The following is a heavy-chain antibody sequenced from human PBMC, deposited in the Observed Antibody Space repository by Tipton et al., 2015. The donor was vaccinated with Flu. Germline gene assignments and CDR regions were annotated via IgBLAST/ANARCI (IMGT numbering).Heavy chain of an antibody. J-gene: IGHJ5*02. V-gene: IGHV4-38-2*01. D-gene: IGHD4-11*01. CDR3: ARRDHSNYVSEPKNWFDP. Sequence: TLSLTCSVSGDSIGNGYYWGWIRQPPGKGLEWIGNIHRSRNTYHNPSLKSRVTISVDSSKNQFSLRLSSVTAADTAVYYCARRDHSNYVSEPKNWFDPWGQGTLVTVSS. CDR1: GDSIGNGYY. CDR2: IHRSRNT.